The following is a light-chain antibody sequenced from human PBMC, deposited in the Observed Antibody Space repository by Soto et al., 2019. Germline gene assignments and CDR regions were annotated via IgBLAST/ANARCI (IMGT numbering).Light chain of an antibody. Sequence: DIQLTQSPSFLSASVGDRVTITCRASQGISSSLGWYQQKPGKAPKLLIYAASTLHSGVPSRFSGSGSGTEFTLTISSLQPEDFATYYCQQLNNYPATFGQGTKLEIK. CDR2: AAS. V-gene: IGKV1-9*01. J-gene: IGKJ2*01. CDR1: QGISSS. CDR3: QQLNNYPAT.